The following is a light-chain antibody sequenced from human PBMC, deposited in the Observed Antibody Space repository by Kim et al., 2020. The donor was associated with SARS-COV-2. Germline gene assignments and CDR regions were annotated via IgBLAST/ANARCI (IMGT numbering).Light chain of an antibody. CDR3: QQYNSDSPT. Sequence: ASVGDRVTITCRASQSISAWLTWYQQKPGKAPKLLMYKTSRLESGVPLRFSGSGSGTEFTLTISSLQPDDFATYYCQQYNSDSPTFGPGTKVDIK. V-gene: IGKV1-5*03. CDR1: QSISAW. CDR2: KTS. J-gene: IGKJ3*01.